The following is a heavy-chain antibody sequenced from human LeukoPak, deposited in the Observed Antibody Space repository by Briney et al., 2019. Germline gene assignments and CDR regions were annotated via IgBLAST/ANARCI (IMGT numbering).Heavy chain of an antibody. D-gene: IGHD2-8*02. V-gene: IGHV3-53*01. CDR3: ARELVVTAGDHYYYGMDV. Sequence: RGGALLLSCGAAGLHIMSNYMSGGRQDPGKGREWGSVIYRGGSTYYTDAVKGGFTISRDNSKNTLFLQMNSLRAEDTAVYYCARELVVTAGDHYYYGMDVWGQGTTVTVSS. CDR1: GLHIMSNY. CDR2: IYRGGST. J-gene: IGHJ6*02.